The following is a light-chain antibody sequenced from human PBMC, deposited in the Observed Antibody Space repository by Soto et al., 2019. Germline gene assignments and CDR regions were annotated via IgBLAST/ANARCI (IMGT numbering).Light chain of an antibody. J-gene: IGKJ1*01. Sequence: DIQMTQSPPSLTASVGDRVTITCRASQSISSSFLNWYQQKPGKAPKLLIFSASSLQSGVPSRFSGSGSGTDFTLTISRLEPEDFAVYYCQQYGSSPSTLGQGTKVDIK. CDR3: QQYGSSPST. CDR1: QSISSSF. CDR2: SAS. V-gene: IGKV1-39*01.